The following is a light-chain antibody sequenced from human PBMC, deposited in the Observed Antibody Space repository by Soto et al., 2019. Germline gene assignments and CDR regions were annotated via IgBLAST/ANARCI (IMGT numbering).Light chain of an antibody. Sequence: EIVLTQSPGTLSLSPGERATLSCRASQTVSSSYVAWYQQKPGQAPRLLMYGASSRATGIPDRFSGSGSGTDFRLTISRLEPEDFAVYYCHQYGGSPTWTFGQGTKVDNK. CDR1: QTVSSSY. CDR2: GAS. V-gene: IGKV3-20*01. J-gene: IGKJ1*01. CDR3: HQYGGSPTWT.